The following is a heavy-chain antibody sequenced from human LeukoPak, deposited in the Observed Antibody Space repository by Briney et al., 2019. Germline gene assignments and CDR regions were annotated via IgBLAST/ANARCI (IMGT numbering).Heavy chain of an antibody. CDR3: ARVIGSSGYDYGY. Sequence: GGSLRVSCAASGFTFSSYSMNWIRQAPGKGLEWVSYISSSSSYIYYADSVKGRFAISRDNANNSLYLQMNSLRAEDTAVYYYARVIGSSGYDYGYGGQGTLVTVSS. CDR2: ISSSSSYI. V-gene: IGHV3-21*01. D-gene: IGHD5-12*01. J-gene: IGHJ4*02. CDR1: GFTFSSYS.